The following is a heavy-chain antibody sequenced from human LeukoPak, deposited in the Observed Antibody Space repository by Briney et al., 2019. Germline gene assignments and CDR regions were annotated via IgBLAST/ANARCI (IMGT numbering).Heavy chain of an antibody. D-gene: IGHD3-10*01. V-gene: IGHV3-74*01. CDR1: GFTFSSYW. CDR3: ARTYGSGSYSGVDY. J-gene: IGHJ4*02. Sequence: GGSLRLSCAASGFTFSSYWIHWVRQAPGKGLVWVSRINSDGSSTTYADSVKGRFTISRDNAKNALYLQMNSLRAEDTAVYYCARTYGSGSYSGVDYWGQGTLVTVSS. CDR2: INSDGSST.